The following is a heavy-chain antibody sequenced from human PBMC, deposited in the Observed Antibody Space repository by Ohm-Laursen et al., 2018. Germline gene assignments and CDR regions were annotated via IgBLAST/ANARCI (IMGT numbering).Heavy chain of an antibody. V-gene: IGHV4-34*01. D-gene: IGHD6-13*01. J-gene: IGHJ4*02. Sequence: SDTLSLTCAVYGGSFSGYYWSWIRQPPGKGLEWIGEINHSGSTNYNPSLKSRVTISVDTSKNQFSLKLSSVTAADTAVYYCARQVAAGLRGRFDCWGQGTLVTVSS. CDR1: GGSFSGYY. CDR3: ARQVAAGLRGRFDC. CDR2: INHSGST.